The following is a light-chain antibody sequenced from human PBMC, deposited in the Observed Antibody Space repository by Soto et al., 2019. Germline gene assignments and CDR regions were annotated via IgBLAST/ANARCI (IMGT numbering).Light chain of an antibody. J-gene: IGKJ1*01. CDR2: DAS. Sequence: IHMTQSPSSLSASVCDRVTITCRASQGISTWLAWYQQKPEKAPKTLIFDASTLQGGVPSRFSGSGSGTDFTLTISSVQPEDFATYYCQQYNNYPRTFGQGTKVDIK. CDR3: QQYNNYPRT. CDR1: QGISTW. V-gene: IGKV1D-16*01.